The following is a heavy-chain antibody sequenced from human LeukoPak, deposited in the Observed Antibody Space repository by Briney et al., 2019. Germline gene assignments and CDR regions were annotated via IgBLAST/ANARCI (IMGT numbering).Heavy chain of an antibody. CDR2: ISTSGNTI. V-gene: IGHV3-48*03. CDR3: ARDATTAVGWVYMDV. CDR1: GFTFSSYE. J-gene: IGHJ6*03. Sequence: GGSLRLSCAASGFTFSSYEMNWVRQAPGKGLEWLSHISTSGNTIYYANSVKGRFTISRDNAQNSVYLQMHSLTAEDTGLYYCARDATTAVGWVYMDVWGKGTTVTISS. D-gene: IGHD6-13*01.